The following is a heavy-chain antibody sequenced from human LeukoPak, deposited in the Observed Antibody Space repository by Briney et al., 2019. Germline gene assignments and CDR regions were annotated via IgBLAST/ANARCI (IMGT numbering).Heavy chain of an antibody. D-gene: IGHD6-13*01. V-gene: IGHV1-2*02. CDR1: GYTFTGYY. CDR2: INPNSGGT. J-gene: IGHJ4*02. Sequence: ASVKVSCKASGYTFTGYYMHWVRQAPGQGLEWMGWINPNSGGTNYAQKFQGRVTMTRDTSISTAYMELSRLRSDDTAVYYCARAGGSSWYLLKYWGQGTLVTVS. CDR3: ARAGGSSWYLLKY.